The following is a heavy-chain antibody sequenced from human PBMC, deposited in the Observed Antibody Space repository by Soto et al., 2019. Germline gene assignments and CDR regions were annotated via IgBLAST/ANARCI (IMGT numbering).Heavy chain of an antibody. D-gene: IGHD1-20*01. CDR2: IYYSGST. Sequence: SETLSLTCTVSGGSISSYYWSWIRQPPGKGLEWIGYIYYSGSTNYNPSLKSRVTISVDTSKNQFSLKLSSVTAADTAVYYCARDRDNWNQLYMDVWGKGTTVTVSS. J-gene: IGHJ6*03. CDR3: ARDRDNWNQLYMDV. CDR1: GGSISSYY. V-gene: IGHV4-59*01.